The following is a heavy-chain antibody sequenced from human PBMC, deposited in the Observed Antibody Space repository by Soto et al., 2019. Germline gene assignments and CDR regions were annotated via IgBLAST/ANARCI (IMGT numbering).Heavy chain of an antibody. CDR1: GYTFTSYG. CDR2: ISAHNGNT. Sequence: QVHLVQSGAEVKKPGASVKVSCKCSGYTFTSYGITWVRQAPGQGLEWMGWISAHNGNTDYTQKVQGRVPVTRDTSTSTAYMELRSLRSDDTAVYYCARGRYGDYWGQGALVTVSS. J-gene: IGHJ4*02. D-gene: IGHD1-1*01. V-gene: IGHV1-18*01. CDR3: ARGRYGDY.